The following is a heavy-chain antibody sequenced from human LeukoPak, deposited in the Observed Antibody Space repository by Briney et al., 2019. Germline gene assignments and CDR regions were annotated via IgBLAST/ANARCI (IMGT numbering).Heavy chain of an antibody. CDR2: IYYSGST. J-gene: IGHJ4*02. CDR3: ARDRSSYFYS. CDR1: AGSISSNNYY. V-gene: IGHV4-39*01. D-gene: IGHD6-6*01. Sequence: SETLSLTCSVSAGSISSNNYYWGWIRQPPGKGLEWIGSIYYSGSTYYNPSLKSRVTISVDTSKNQFALKLSSVTAADTAVYSCARDRSSYFYSWGQGTLVTVSS.